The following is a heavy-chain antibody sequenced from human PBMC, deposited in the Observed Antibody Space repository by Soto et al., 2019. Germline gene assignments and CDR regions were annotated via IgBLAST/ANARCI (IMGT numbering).Heavy chain of an antibody. CDR1: GGTFSSYT. CDR3: ARGLLLWFGELVL. J-gene: IGHJ4*02. V-gene: IGHV1-69*02. D-gene: IGHD3-10*01. Sequence: QVQLVQSGAEVKKPGSSVKVSCKASGGTFSSYTISWVRQAPGQGLEWMGRIIPILGIANYAPKFQGRVTITADKSTSTAYMELSSLRSEDTAVYYCARGLLLWFGELVLWGQGTLVTVSS. CDR2: IIPILGIA.